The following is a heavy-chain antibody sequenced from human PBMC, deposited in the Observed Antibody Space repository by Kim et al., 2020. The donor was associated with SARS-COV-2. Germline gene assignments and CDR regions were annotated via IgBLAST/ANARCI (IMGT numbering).Heavy chain of an antibody. D-gene: IGHD3-10*01. J-gene: IGHJ5*02. V-gene: IGHV3-11*04. Sequence: YDDSVKGRFTRPGDNAKNSLYLQMNSLRAEDTAVYYCVGDPSTGLGNWFDPWGQGTLVTVSS. CDR3: VGDPSTGLGNWFDP.